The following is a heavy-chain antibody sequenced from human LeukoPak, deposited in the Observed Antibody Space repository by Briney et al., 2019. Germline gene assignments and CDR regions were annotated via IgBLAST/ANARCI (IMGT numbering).Heavy chain of an antibody. CDR2: INQNGRET. D-gene: IGHD2-15*01. Sequence: AGGFLRLSCAGSGFTFNSFWMSWVRQAPGKGPEWVANINQNGRETHYVDSVKGRFTISRDNAKSSLYLQMNSLRAEDTAVYYCTRDEAAATNWGQGALVIVSS. J-gene: IGHJ4*02. CDR3: TRDEAAATN. CDR1: GFTFNSFW. V-gene: IGHV3-7*01.